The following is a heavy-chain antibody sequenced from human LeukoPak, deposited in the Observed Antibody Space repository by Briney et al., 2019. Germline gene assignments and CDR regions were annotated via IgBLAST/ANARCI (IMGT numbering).Heavy chain of an antibody. Sequence: SETLSLTCTVSGGSISSYYWRWIRQPPGKGLEWRGYIYYSGSTNYNPSLKSRVTISVDTSKNQFSLKLSSVTAADTAVYYCARVDTAMVIRYWGQGTLVTVSS. V-gene: IGHV4-59*01. J-gene: IGHJ4*02. CDR1: GGSISSYY. CDR3: ARVDTAMVIRY. CDR2: IYYSGST. D-gene: IGHD5-18*01.